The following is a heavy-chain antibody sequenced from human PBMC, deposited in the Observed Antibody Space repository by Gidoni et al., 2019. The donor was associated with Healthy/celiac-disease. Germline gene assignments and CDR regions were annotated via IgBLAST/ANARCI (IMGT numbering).Heavy chain of an antibody. CDR1: GFTFSRHD. J-gene: IGHJ6*02. V-gene: IGHV3-23*01. CDR2: IRGSGGST. D-gene: IGHD2-2*01. CDR3: AKGDIVVVPATGYYGMDV. Sequence: EVQLLESGGGLVQPGGSLRRSCAASGFTFSRHDLSWVRQAPGKGLEWFSAIRGSGGSTYYADSVQGRFTISRDNSKNTLYLQMNSLRAEDTAVYYCAKGDIVVVPATGYYGMDVWGQGTTVTVSS.